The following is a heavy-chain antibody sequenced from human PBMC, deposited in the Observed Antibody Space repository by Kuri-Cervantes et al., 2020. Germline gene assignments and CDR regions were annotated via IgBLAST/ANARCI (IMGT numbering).Heavy chain of an antibody. CDR3: ARGAIAAAGKYCRFDP. D-gene: IGHD6-13*01. J-gene: IGHJ5*02. CDR1: GYSISSGYY. CDR2: IYHSGST. V-gene: IGHV4-38-2*02. Sequence: ESLKISCTVSGYSISSGYYWGWIRQPPGKGLEWIGSIYHSGSTYYNPSLKSRVTISVDTSKNQFSLKLSSVTAADTAVYYCARGAIAAAGKYCRFDPWGQGTLVTVSS.